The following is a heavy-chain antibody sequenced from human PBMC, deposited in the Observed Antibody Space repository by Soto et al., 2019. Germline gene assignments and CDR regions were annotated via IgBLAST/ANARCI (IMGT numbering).Heavy chain of an antibody. CDR3: ARVAAAGTSYYYYMSL. J-gene: IGHJ6*03. Sequence: PSETLSLTCTVSDDSISSGGQYWNWIRQHPGKGLEWIGYIYYSGSTYYNPSLKSRVTISVDTSKNQFSLKLSSVTAADTAVYYCARVAAAGTSYYYYMSLWAKWTTVTVSS. CDR1: DDSISSGGQY. D-gene: IGHD6-13*01. V-gene: IGHV4-31*03. CDR2: IYYSGST.